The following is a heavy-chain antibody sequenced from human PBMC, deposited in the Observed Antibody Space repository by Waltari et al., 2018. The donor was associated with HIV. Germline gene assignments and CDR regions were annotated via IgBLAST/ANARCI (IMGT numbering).Heavy chain of an antibody. CDR2: ISAYNGNT. J-gene: IGHJ6*02. D-gene: IGHD5-18*01. CDR3: VVGYSYGYSENYYYGMDV. Sequence: QVQLVQSGAEVKKPGASVKVSCKASGSTFTSYGISWVRPAPGSGLEWMGWISAYNGNTNYAQKLQGRVTMTTDTSTSTAYMELRSLRSDDTAVYYCVVGYSYGYSENYYYGMDVWGQGTTVTVSS. V-gene: IGHV1-18*01. CDR1: GSTFTSYG.